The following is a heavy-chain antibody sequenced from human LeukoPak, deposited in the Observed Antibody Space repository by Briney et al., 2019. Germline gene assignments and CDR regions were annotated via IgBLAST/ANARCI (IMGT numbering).Heavy chain of an antibody. Sequence: ASETLSFTCTVSGGSISSYYWSWIRQPPGKGLEWIGYIYYSGSTNYNPSLKSRVTISVDTSKNQFSLKLSSVTAADTAVYYCARAVPDYDILTGYLAPIDAFDIWGQGTMVTVSS. CDR3: ARAVPDYDILTGYLAPIDAFDI. V-gene: IGHV4-59*01. J-gene: IGHJ3*02. D-gene: IGHD3-9*01. CDR1: GGSISSYY. CDR2: IYYSGST.